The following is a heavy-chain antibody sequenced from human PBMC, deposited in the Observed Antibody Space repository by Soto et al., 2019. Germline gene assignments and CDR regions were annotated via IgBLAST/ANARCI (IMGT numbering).Heavy chain of an antibody. D-gene: IGHD6-19*01. CDR2: ISYDGSNK. Sequence: QVQLVESGGGVVQPGRSLRLSCAASGFTFSSYGMHLVRQAPGKGLEWVAVISYDGSNKYYADSVKCRFTISRDNSKNTLYLQMNSLRAEDTAVYYCAKGLVAVAGWFDPWGQGTLVTVSS. CDR1: GFTFSSYG. J-gene: IGHJ5*02. V-gene: IGHV3-30*18. CDR3: AKGLVAVAGWFDP.